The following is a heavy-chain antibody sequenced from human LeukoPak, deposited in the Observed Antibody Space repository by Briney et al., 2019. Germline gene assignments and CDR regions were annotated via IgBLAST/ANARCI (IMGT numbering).Heavy chain of an antibody. CDR3: AKDMGSMGGTALDH. J-gene: IGHJ4*02. Sequence: PGGSLRLSCAASGFTFSSYGMHWVRQAPGKGLEWVAVISYDGSNKYYADSVKGRFTISRDNAKNSLYLQMNSLRTEDMAFYYCAKDMGSMGGTALDHWGQGTLVTVSS. D-gene: IGHD1-26*01. CDR1: GFTFSSYG. CDR2: ISYDGSNK. V-gene: IGHV3-30*18.